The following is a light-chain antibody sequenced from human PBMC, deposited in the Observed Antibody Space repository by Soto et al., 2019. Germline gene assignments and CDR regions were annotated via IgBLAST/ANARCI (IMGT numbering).Light chain of an antibody. CDR1: SSDVGAYKY. Sequence: QSAQTQPPSASGSPGQSVTISCTGTSSDVGAYKYVSWYQQYPGKAPKLMIYEVSKRPSGVPDRFSGSKSGNTASLTVSGLQAEDETDYYCTSYVGSDIWVFGGGTKVTVL. CDR2: EVS. CDR3: TSYVGSDIWV. J-gene: IGLJ3*02. V-gene: IGLV2-8*01.